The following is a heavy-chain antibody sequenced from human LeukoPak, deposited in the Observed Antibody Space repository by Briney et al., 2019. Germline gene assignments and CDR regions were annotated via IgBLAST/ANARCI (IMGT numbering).Heavy chain of an antibody. CDR2: ISYDGSNK. V-gene: IGHV3-30*04. CDR1: GFTFSSYA. CDR3: AKDLRHIVVVTAHFSAFDI. D-gene: IGHD2-21*02. J-gene: IGHJ3*02. Sequence: GGSLRLSCAASGFTFSSYAMHWVRQAPGKGLEWVAVISYDGSNKYYADSVKGRFTISRDNPKNTLYLQMNSLRAEDTAVYYCAKDLRHIVVVTAHFSAFDIWGQGTMVTVSS.